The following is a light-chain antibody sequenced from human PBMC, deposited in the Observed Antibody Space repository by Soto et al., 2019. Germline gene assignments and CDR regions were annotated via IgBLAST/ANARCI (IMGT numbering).Light chain of an antibody. CDR1: QSVSSS. V-gene: IGKV3-11*01. Sequence: EIVLTQSPATLSLSPGERATLSGRAIQSVSSSLAWYQQKPGQSPRLLIYGASTRATGIPARFSGSGSGTDFTLTISSLEPEDFAVYYCQQRSNWPPTITFGQGTRLEIK. J-gene: IGKJ5*01. CDR3: QQRSNWPPTIT. CDR2: GAS.